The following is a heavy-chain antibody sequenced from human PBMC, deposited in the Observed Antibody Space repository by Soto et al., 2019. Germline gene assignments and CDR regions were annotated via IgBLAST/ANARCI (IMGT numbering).Heavy chain of an antibody. CDR3: ASGPHQRVYYGMDV. Sequence: VKVSCKASGYTFTFCYMHWVRQAPGQGLEWMGWINPNSGGTNYAQKFQGWVTMTRDTSISTAYMELSRLRSDDTAVYYCASGPHQRVYYGMDVWGQGTTVTVSS. V-gene: IGHV1-2*04. J-gene: IGHJ6*02. CDR2: INPNSGGT. CDR1: GYTFTFCY.